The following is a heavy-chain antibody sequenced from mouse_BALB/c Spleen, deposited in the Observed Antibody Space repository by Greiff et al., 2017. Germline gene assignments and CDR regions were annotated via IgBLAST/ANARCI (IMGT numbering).Heavy chain of an antibody. D-gene: IGHD2-12*01. J-gene: IGHJ3*01. CDR1: GFTFSSYT. CDR3: ARKDDFLFAY. CDR2: ISNGGGST. V-gene: IGHV5-12-2*01. Sequence: EVKLQESGGGLVQPGGSLKLSCAASGFTFSSYTMSWVRQTPEKRLEWVAYISNGGGSTYYPDTVKGRFTISRDNAKNTLYLQMSSLKSEDTAMYYCARKDDFLFAYWGQGTLVTVSA.